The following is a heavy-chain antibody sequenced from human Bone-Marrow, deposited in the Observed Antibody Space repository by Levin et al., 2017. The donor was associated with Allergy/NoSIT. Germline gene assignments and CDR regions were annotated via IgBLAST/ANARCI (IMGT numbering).Heavy chain of an antibody. Sequence: GSLRLSCAVSGGSISTENWWAWFRQPPGKGLEWLGEIYHSGTTSYNPSLKSRVTISLDKSKNQFSLNLISVTAADTAVYYCARDADYKYGTDVWGQGTTVTVSS. D-gene: IGHD4/OR15-4a*01. CDR3: ARDADYKYGTDV. CDR1: GGSISTENW. CDR2: IYHSGTT. V-gene: IGHV4-4*02. J-gene: IGHJ6*02.